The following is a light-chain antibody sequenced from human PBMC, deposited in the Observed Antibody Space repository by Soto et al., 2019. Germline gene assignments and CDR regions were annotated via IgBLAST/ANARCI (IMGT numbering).Light chain of an antibody. CDR2: DAS. V-gene: IGKV3-11*02. J-gene: IGKJ2*01. CDR1: QSVISY. CDR3: QQRSTWPGT. Sequence: EIVLTQSPATLSLSPGERATLSCRASQSVISYLAWYQQKPGQAPRLLIHDASNRATDIPARFSGSGSGRDFTLTISSLEPEDSGVYYCQQRSTWPGTFGQGTKLEIK.